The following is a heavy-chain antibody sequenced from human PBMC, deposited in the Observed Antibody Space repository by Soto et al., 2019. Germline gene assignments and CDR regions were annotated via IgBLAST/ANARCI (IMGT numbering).Heavy chain of an antibody. Sequence: ASVKVSCKASGYTFTSYGISWVRQAPGQGLEWMGWISAYNGNTNYAQKLQGRVTMTTDTSTSTAYMELRSLRSDDTAVYYCARILNYCSGGSCYPIGKYYYGMDVWGRGTTVTVSS. J-gene: IGHJ6*02. CDR2: ISAYNGNT. D-gene: IGHD2-15*01. V-gene: IGHV1-18*01. CDR1: GYTFTSYG. CDR3: ARILNYCSGGSCYPIGKYYYGMDV.